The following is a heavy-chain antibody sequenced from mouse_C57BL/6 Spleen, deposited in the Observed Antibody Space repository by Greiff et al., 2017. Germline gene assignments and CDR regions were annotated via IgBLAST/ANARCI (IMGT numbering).Heavy chain of an antibody. J-gene: IGHJ3*01. CDR2: IDPENGDT. D-gene: IGHD2-5*01. CDR1: GFNIKDDY. CDR3: TPYYSNYLGFAY. Sequence: EVKLLESGAELVRPGASVKLSCTASGFNIKDDYMHWVKQRPEQGLEWIGWIDPENGDTEYASKFQGKATITADTSSNTAYLQLSSLTSEDTAVYYCTPYYSNYLGFAYWGQGTLVTVSA. V-gene: IGHV14-4*01.